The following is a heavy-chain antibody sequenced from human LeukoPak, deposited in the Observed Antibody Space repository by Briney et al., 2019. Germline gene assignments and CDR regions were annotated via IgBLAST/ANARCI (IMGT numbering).Heavy chain of an antibody. Sequence: GGSLRLSCAASGFTFSSYSMNWVRQAPGKGLEWVSSISSSSSYIYYADSVKGRFTISRDNAKNSLYLQMNSLTAEDTAVYYCARVLPAPVDYYYMDVWGKGTTVTVSS. CDR1: GFTFSSYS. J-gene: IGHJ6*03. CDR2: ISSSSSYI. V-gene: IGHV3-21*01. CDR3: ARVLPAPVDYYYMDV. D-gene: IGHD2-2*01.